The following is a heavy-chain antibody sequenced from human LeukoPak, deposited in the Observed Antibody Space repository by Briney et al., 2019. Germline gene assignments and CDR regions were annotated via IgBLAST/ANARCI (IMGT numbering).Heavy chain of an antibody. CDR1: GFIFSDYW. Sequence: GGSLRLSCAASGFIFSDYWMHWVRQAPGKGLVWVSGINTDGSRATYADSAKGRFTFSRDNAKNTLYLQMSSLRDEDTAVYYCVRDRPHNWFDPWGQGTLVTVSS. CDR3: VRDRPHNWFDP. V-gene: IGHV3-74*01. J-gene: IGHJ5*02. CDR2: INTDGSRA.